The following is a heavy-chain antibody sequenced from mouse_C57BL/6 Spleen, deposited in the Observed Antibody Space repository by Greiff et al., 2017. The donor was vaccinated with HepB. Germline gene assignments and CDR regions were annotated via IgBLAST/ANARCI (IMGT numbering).Heavy chain of an antibody. V-gene: IGHV5-17*01. CDR3: ARPSWFAY. CDR2: ISSGSSTI. Sequence: VQLKESGGGLVKPGGSLKLSCAASGFTFSDYGMHWVRQAPEKGLEWVAYISSGSSTIYYADTVKGRFTNSKNNAKNTLFLQMTSLRSEDTAVYYFARPSWFAYWGQGTLVTVSA. J-gene: IGHJ3*01. CDR1: GFTFSDYG.